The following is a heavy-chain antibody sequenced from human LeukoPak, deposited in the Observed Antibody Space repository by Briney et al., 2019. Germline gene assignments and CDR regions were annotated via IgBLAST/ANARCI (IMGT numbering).Heavy chain of an antibody. CDR3: AREGGPYRPLDY. CDR1: GGSITNTNY. V-gene: IGHV4-4*02. Sequence: PSGTLSLTCGVSGGSITNTNYWTWVRQPPGKGLEWIGEVNLQGSTNYSPSLMGRVAISVDTSENHISLQLTSVTAADTAVYYCAREGGPYRPLDYSGEGTLGTVSS. J-gene: IGHJ4*02. CDR2: VNLQGST.